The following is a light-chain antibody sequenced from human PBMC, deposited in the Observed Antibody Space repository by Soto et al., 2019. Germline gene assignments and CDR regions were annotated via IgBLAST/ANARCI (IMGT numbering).Light chain of an antibody. CDR2: DAS. V-gene: IGKV3D-15*01. CDR3: QQYNKWPDT. CDR1: QSVSRN. J-gene: IGKJ2*01. Sequence: EIVMTQSPATLSVSPGERATLSCRASQSVSRNFAWYQQKPGQAPRLLIYDASTRATGIPARFSGSGSGTEFTLTISSLQSEDFVVYYCQQYNKWPDTFGQGTKVEIK.